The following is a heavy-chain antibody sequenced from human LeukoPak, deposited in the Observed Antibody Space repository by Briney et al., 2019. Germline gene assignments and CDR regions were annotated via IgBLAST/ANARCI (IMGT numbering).Heavy chain of an antibody. CDR2: IYYSGST. V-gene: IGHV4-39*07. D-gene: IGHD2-15*01. Sequence: SETLSLTCTVSGGSISSSSYYWGWIRQPPGNGLEWIGSIYYSGSTYYNPSLKSRVTISVDTSKNQFSLKLSSVTAADTAVYYCARQTPRYCSGGSCYAFDYWGQGTLVTVSS. CDR1: GGSISSSSYY. J-gene: IGHJ4*02. CDR3: ARQTPRYCSGGSCYAFDY.